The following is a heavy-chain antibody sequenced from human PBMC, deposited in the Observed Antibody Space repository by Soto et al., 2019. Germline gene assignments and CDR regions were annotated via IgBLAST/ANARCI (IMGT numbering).Heavy chain of an antibody. D-gene: IGHD2-21*02. V-gene: IGHV3-48*02. CDR2: ISSSSDST. CDR3: ARLPKGSLVTA. CDR1: GFRFSEHS. J-gene: IGHJ4*02. Sequence: LVESGGGLVYPVGSLTLSCVGSGFRFSEHSMNWVRQAPGKGLQWVSYISSSSDSTYYADSVKCRFTVSRDNAKNAWFLQMNSLRDDDTATYYCARLPKGSLVTAWGQGVRVTVSS.